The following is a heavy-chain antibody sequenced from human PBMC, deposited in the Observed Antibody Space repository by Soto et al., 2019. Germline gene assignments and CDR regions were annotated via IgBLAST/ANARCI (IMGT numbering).Heavy chain of an antibody. CDR3: ARQAYYYGSASYFPTFYYYSGMDV. CDR2: IYYSGST. CDR1: GGSISSSSYY. Sequence: SETLSLTCTVSGGSISSSSYYWGWIRQPPGKGLEWIGSIYYSGSTYYNPSLKSRVTISVDTSKNQFSLKLSSVTAADTAVYYCARQAYYYGSASYFPTFYYYSGMDVSGPGTTVTVYS. D-gene: IGHD3-10*01. J-gene: IGHJ6*02. V-gene: IGHV4-39*01.